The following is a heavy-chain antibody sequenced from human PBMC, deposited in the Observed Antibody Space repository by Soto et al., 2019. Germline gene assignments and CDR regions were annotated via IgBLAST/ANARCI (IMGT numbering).Heavy chain of an antibody. J-gene: IGHJ3*02. V-gene: IGHV1-69*02. CDR3: ARLRGYSGYVDAFDI. D-gene: IGHD5-12*01. Sequence: QVQLVQSGAEVKKPGSSVKVSCKASGGTFSSYTISWVRQAPGQGLEWMGRIIPILGIANYAQKFQGRVTIXADLSXXTAYMELSSLRSEDTAVYYCARLRGYSGYVDAFDIWGQGTMVTVSS. CDR1: GGTFSSYT. CDR2: IIPILGIA.